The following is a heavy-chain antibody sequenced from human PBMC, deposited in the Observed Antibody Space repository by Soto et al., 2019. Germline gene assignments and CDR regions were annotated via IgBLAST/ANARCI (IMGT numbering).Heavy chain of an antibody. V-gene: IGHV4-30-2*01. Sequence: PSETLSLTCAVSGGSISSGGYSWSWIRQPPGKGLEWIGYIYHSGSTYYNPSLKSRVTISVDRSKNQFSLKLSSVTAADTAVYYCARVYGHTGFFDYWGQGTLVIVSS. CDR3: ARVYGHTGFFDY. CDR2: IYHSGST. J-gene: IGHJ4*02. CDR1: GGSISSGGYS. D-gene: IGHD2-21*01.